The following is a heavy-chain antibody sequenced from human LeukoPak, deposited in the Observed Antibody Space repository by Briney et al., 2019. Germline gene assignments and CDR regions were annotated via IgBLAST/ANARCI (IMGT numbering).Heavy chain of an antibody. CDR2: INHSGST. V-gene: IGHV4-34*01. J-gene: IGHJ6*03. Sequence: SGTLSLTCAVYGGSFSGYYWSWIRQPPGKGLEWIGEINHSGSTNYNPSLKSRVTISVDTSKNQLSLKLSSVTAADTAVYYCASYDPYYYYMDVWGKGTTVTVSS. CDR1: GGSFSGYY. CDR3: ASYDPYYYYMDV. D-gene: IGHD3-22*01.